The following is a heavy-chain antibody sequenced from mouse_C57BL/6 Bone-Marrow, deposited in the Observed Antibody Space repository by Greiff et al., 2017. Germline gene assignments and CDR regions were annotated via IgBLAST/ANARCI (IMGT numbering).Heavy chain of an antibody. J-gene: IGHJ2*01. D-gene: IGHD4-1*01. CDR3: ARASNWDFDY. V-gene: IGHV5-4*01. Sequence: EVHLVESGGGLVKPGGSLKLSCAASGFTFSSYAMSWVRQTPEKRLEWVATISDGGSYTYYPDNVKGRFTISRDNAKNNLYLQMSHLKSEDTAMYYCARASNWDFDYWGQGTTLTVSS. CDR1: GFTFSSYA. CDR2: ISDGGSYT.